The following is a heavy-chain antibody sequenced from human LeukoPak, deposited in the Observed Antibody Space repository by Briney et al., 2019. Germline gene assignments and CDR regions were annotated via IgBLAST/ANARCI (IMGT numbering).Heavy chain of an antibody. CDR3: AKGKGVVPAAIGVFDY. Sequence: PGGSLRLSCAASGFTVSSNYMTWVRQAPGKGLEWVSIIYSGGNTYYADSVKGRFTISRDNSQNTLYLQMNSLRAEDTAVYYCAKGKGVVPAAIGVFDYWGQGTLVTVSS. CDR2: IYSGGNT. V-gene: IGHV3-66*01. CDR1: GFTVSSNY. D-gene: IGHD2-2*01. J-gene: IGHJ4*02.